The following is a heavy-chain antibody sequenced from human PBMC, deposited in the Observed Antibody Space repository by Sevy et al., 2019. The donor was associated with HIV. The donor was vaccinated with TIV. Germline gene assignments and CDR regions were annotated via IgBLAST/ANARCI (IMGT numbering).Heavy chain of an antibody. CDR3: ARRGILLRGGDYFYYGLDV. Sequence: GESLKISCKGSGYDFSTSWIAWVRQMPGKGLELMGIIFPGDSDTRYSPSFQGQVTISADKSIRTSYLQWRSLKASDTAIYYCARRGILLRGGDYFYYGLDVRGQGTTVTVSS. J-gene: IGHJ6*02. D-gene: IGHD1-26*01. CDR2: IFPGDSDT. V-gene: IGHV5-51*01. CDR1: GYDFSTSW.